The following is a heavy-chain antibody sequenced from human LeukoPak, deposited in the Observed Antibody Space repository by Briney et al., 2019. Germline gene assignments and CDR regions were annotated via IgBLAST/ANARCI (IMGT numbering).Heavy chain of an antibody. J-gene: IGHJ4*02. D-gene: IGHD3-22*01. CDR3: ARASGTDGSGYAQIDH. CDR1: GFSFSFYW. CDR2: INSDGSST. V-gene: IGHV3-74*03. Sequence: GGSLRLSCAGSGFSFSFYWMHWVRQAPGKGLVWVSRINSDGSSTKYADSVKGRFTISRDNAKNTLSLQMNSLRAEDTAVYYCARASGTDGSGYAQIDHWGQGTLVTVSS.